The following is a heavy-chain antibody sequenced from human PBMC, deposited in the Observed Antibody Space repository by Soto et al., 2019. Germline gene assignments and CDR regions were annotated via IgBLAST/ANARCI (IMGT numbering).Heavy chain of an antibody. D-gene: IGHD2-2*01. V-gene: IGHV3-21*01. CDR3: ARGVDCSSTSCFMASEGANWFDP. CDR1: GFTFSSYS. CDR2: ISSSSSYI. Sequence: RGSLSLSCAASGFTFSSYSMNWVRQAPGKGLEWVSSISSSSSYIYYADSVKGRFTISRDNAKNSLYLQMNSLRAEDTAVYYCARGVDCSSTSCFMASEGANWFDPWGQGTLVTVSS. J-gene: IGHJ5*02.